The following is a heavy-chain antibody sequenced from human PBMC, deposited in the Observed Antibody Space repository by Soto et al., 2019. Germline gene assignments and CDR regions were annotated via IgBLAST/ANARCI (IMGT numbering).Heavy chain of an antibody. V-gene: IGHV4-39*01. D-gene: IGHD4-17*01. CDR3: ARLGTVTTVYAFDY. CDR2: IYYSGST. CDR1: GGSISSSSYY. Sequence: SETLSLTCTVSGGSISSSSYYWGWIRQPPGKGLEWIGSIYYSGSTYYNPSLKSRVTISVDTSKNQFSLKLSSGTAADTAVYYCARLGTVTTVYAFDYWGQGTLVTVSS. J-gene: IGHJ4*02.